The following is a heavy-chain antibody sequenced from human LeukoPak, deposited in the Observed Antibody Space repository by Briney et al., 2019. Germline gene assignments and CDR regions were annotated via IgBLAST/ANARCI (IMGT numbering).Heavy chain of an antibody. D-gene: IGHD3-22*01. CDR2: IYYSGST. J-gene: IGHJ4*02. Sequence: SETLSLTCTVSGGSISPYYWSWIRQTPGKGLEWIGYIYYSGSTNYNPSLKSRVTISVDTSKSQFSLKLSSVTAADTAVYYCARVGGYYDSSGYWPLFDYWGQGTLVTVSS. CDR3: ARVGGYYDSSGYWPLFDY. CDR1: GGSISPYY. V-gene: IGHV4-59*01.